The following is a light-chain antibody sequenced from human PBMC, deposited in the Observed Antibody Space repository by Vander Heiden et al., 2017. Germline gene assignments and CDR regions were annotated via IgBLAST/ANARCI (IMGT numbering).Light chain of an antibody. J-gene: IGKJ1*01. CDR3: QQYDNGGT. CDR2: GAS. V-gene: IGKV3-15*01. CDR1: QGVGSN. Sequence: EIVVTQSPATLSVSPRERATLPCRASQGVGSNFAWYQQRPGQAPRLLIYGASTRATGVPARFSGSGSGTEFTLTISSLQSEDFAVYYCQQYDNGGTFGQGTKVE.